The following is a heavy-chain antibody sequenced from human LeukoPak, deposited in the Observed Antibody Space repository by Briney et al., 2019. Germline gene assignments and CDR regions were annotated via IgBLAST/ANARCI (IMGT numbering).Heavy chain of an antibody. D-gene: IGHD5-24*01. CDR1: GFTFSSYA. V-gene: IGHV3-23*01. Sequence: GGSLRLSCAASGFTFSSYAMSWVRQAPGKGLEWVSAISGSSGSTYYADSVKGRFTISRDNSRNTLYLQMNSLRADDTAVYYYAKSRPMAYYFDYWGQGTLVTVSS. CDR3: AKSRPMAYYFDY. J-gene: IGHJ4*02. CDR2: ISGSSGST.